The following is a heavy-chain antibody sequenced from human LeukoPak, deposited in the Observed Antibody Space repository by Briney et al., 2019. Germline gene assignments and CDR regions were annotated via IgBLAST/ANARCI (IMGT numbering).Heavy chain of an antibody. CDR2: THRSGDT. CDR1: GVSVSSDNW. J-gene: IGHJ4*02. Sequence: SGTLSLTCAVYGVSVSSDNWWTWVRQSPGKGLEWIGETHRSGDTKYNPSLNGRVTISIDNSNNRLSLNLRYVTAADTVMYYCATRDQSRTYRAPADCWGQGTLATVSS. CDR3: ATRDQSRTYRAPADC. V-gene: IGHV4-4*02. D-gene: IGHD5-24*01.